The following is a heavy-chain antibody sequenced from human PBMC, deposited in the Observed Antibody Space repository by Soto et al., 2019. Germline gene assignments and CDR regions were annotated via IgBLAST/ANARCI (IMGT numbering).Heavy chain of an antibody. CDR2: IYYSGST. Sequence: PSETLSLTCTVSGGSISSGGYYWSWIRQHPGKGLEWIGYIYYSGSTYYNPSLKSRVTISVDTSKNQFSLKLSSVTAADTAVYYCARDRGLAMVRGVTRYYYGMDVWGQGTTVTVSS. V-gene: IGHV4-31*03. CDR3: ARDRGLAMVRGVTRYYYGMDV. CDR1: GGSISSGGYY. J-gene: IGHJ6*02. D-gene: IGHD3-10*01.